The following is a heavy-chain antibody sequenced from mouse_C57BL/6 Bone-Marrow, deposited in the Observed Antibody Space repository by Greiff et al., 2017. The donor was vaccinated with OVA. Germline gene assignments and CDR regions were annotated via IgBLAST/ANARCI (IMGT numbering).Heavy chain of an antibody. CDR2: ISNGGGST. CDR1: GFTFSDYY. J-gene: IGHJ3*01. V-gene: IGHV5-12*01. CDR3: ARTRFAY. Sequence: EVKLVESGGGLVQPGGSLKLSCAASGFTFSDYYMYWVRQTPEKRLEWVAYISNGGGSTYYPDTVKGRFTISRDNAKNTLYLQMSRLKSEDTAMYYCARTRFAYWGQGTLVTVSA.